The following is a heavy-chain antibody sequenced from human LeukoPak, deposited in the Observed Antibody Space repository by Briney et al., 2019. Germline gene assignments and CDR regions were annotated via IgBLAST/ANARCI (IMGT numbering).Heavy chain of an antibody. Sequence: AGGSLRLPCAASGFSFSSYGMHWVRQAPGKGLEWVAVISYDGSNKYYADSVKGRFTISRDNSKNTLYLQMHSLRAEDTAVYYCAKDARNYDSSGYYDDPGYFDYWGQGTLVTVSS. CDR1: GFSFSSYG. D-gene: IGHD3-22*01. J-gene: IGHJ4*02. CDR3: AKDARNYDSSGYYDDPGYFDY. V-gene: IGHV3-30*18. CDR2: ISYDGSNK.